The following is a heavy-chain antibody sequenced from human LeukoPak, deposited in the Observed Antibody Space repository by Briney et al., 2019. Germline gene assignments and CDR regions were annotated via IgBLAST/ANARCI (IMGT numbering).Heavy chain of an antibody. CDR2: IKSKTDGGTT. Sequence: TGGSLRLSCAASGFTFSNAWMSWVRQAPGKGLEWVGRIKSKTDGGTTDYAAPVKGRFTISRDDSKNTLYLQMNSLKTEDTAVYYCTTARITMIVVVFDYWGQGTLVTVSP. J-gene: IGHJ4*02. V-gene: IGHV3-15*01. D-gene: IGHD3-22*01. CDR3: TTARITMIVVVFDY. CDR1: GFTFSNAW.